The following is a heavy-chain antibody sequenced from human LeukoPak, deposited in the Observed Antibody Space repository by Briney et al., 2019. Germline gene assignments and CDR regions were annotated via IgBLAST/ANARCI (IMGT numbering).Heavy chain of an antibody. D-gene: IGHD4-23*01. J-gene: IGHJ5*02. CDR2: IRYDGNNK. CDR3: AKGDDYGANTRLPKYNWFDP. CDR1: GFTFTTCA. V-gene: IGHV3-30*02. Sequence: QPGGSLRLSCAASGFTFTTCAMHWVRQAPGKGLEWVAYIRYDGNNKNYADSVKGRFTISRDNSKDILYLQMNSLRPEDTAVYYCAKGDDYGANTRLPKYNWFDPWGQGTLVTVSS.